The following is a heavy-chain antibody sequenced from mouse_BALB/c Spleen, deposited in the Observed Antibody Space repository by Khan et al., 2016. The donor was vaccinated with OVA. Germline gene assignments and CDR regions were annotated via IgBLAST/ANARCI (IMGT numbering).Heavy chain of an antibody. V-gene: IGHV14-3*02. CDR2: IDPANGNT. J-gene: IGHJ3*01. CDR1: GFNIKDTY. D-gene: IGHD4-1*01. Sequence: IQLVQSGAELVKPGASVKLSCTASGFNIKDTYMHWVKQRPEQGLEWIGRIDPANGNTKYDPKFQGQATITADTSSNTAYLHLSSRTSEDTAVYYCARDYWDVFAYWGQGTLVTVSA. CDR3: ARDYWDVFAY.